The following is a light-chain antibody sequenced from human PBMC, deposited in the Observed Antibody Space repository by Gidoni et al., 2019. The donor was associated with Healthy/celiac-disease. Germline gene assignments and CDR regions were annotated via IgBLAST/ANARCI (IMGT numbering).Light chain of an antibody. J-gene: IGKJ5*01. CDR1: QDSSNY. Sequence: DIQMTQSPSSLSASVGDRVTITCQASQDSSNYFNWYQQKPGKAPKLLIYDASNLETGVPSRFSGSGSGTDFTFTISSLQAEDIATYYCQQYDNLSITFGQGTRLEIK. CDR2: DAS. V-gene: IGKV1-33*01. CDR3: QQYDNLSIT.